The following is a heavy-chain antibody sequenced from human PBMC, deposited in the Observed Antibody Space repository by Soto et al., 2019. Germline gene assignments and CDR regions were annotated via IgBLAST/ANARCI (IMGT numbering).Heavy chain of an antibody. Sequence: ASVKVSCKASGYTFTRYGISWVRQAPGQGLEWMGWISGYNGDTKYAQKFQGRVTMTVNTSTTTAYMELRSLTSDDRAVYYCAKNGQPPYYYYGMDVWGQGTTVTVSS. CDR2: ISGYNGDT. CDR1: GYTFTRYG. CDR3: AKNGQPPYYYYGMDV. V-gene: IGHV1-18*01. J-gene: IGHJ6*02. D-gene: IGHD2-8*01.